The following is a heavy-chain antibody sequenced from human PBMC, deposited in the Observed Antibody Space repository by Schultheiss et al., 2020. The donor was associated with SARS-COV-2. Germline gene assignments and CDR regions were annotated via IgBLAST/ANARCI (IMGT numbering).Heavy chain of an antibody. CDR1: GFTFSSYA. CDR2: ISGSGGST. V-gene: IGHV3-23*01. CDR3: ARGSPLDWYFDL. Sequence: GGSLRLSCAASGFTFSSYAMSWVRQAPGKGLEWVSAISGSGGSTYYADSVKGRFTISRDNSKNTLYLHMNSMRVEDTGLYYCARGSPLDWYFDLWGRGTLVTVSS. J-gene: IGHJ2*01.